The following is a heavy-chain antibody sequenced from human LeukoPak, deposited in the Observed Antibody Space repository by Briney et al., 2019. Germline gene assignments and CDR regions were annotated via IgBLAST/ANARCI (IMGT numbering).Heavy chain of an antibody. CDR2: ISYDGSNK. V-gene: IGHV3-30*18. Sequence: GGSLRLSCAASGFTFSSYGMHWVRQAPGKGLEWVAVISYDGSNKYYADSVKGRFTISRDNSKNTLYLQMNSLRAEDTAVYYCAKDGAVAGNFDYWGQGTLVTVSS. CDR3: AKDGAVAGNFDY. J-gene: IGHJ4*02. D-gene: IGHD6-19*01. CDR1: GFTFSSYG.